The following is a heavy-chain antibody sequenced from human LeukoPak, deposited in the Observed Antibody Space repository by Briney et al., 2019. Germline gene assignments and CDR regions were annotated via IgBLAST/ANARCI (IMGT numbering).Heavy chain of an antibody. CDR3: ARGVWFTDY. CDR1: GFTLSSYW. D-gene: IGHD3-10*01. J-gene: IGHJ4*02. Sequence: GGSLRLSCAASGFTLSSYWMSWVRQAPGKGLEWVANIKQDGSEKYYVDSVKGRFTISRDNAKNSLYLQMNSLRAEDTAVYYCARGVWFTDYWGQGTLVTVSS. CDR2: IKQDGSEK. V-gene: IGHV3-7*01.